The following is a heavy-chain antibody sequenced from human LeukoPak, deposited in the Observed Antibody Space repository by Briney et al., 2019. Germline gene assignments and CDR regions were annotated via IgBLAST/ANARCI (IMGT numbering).Heavy chain of an antibody. D-gene: IGHD2-2*01. CDR3: AREPLYCSSTSCYWGRGPNDAFDI. J-gene: IGHJ3*02. CDR1: GGSLSSGSYY. CDR2: IYTSGST. V-gene: IGHV4-61*02. Sequence: PSQTLSLTCTVSGGSLSSGSYYWPWIRQPAGKGLEWIVRIYTSGSTNYNPSLKSRVTISVDTSKNQCSLKLSSVTAADTAVYYCAREPLYCSSTSCYWGRGPNDAFDIWGQGTMVTVSS.